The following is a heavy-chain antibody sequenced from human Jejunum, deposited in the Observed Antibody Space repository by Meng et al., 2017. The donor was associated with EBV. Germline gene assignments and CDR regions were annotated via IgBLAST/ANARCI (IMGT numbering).Heavy chain of an antibody. CDR1: GYTFTSSG. CDR2: INTNTGYP. D-gene: IGHD2-8*02. J-gene: IGHJ5*02. Sequence: QVQLVQSGSELKEPGASVKVSCNASGYTFTSSGINWVRQAPGQGLEWMGWINTNTGYPTYAQDFTGRFVFSLDTSVSTAYLQITSLSTEDNAVYYCARVRPGGGWFDPWGQGTLVTVSS. CDR3: ARVRPGGGWFDP. V-gene: IGHV7-4-1*02.